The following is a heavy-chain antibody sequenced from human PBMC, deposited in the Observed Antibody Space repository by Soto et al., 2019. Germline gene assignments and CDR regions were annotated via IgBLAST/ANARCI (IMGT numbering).Heavy chain of an antibody. CDR2: VSGSGGNT. Sequence: EVQLLESGGGLVQPGGSLRLFFAASGFTFSSYAMSWVRQAPGKGLGWVSGVSGSGGNTYYADSVEGRFTITKDNTKNTPNLTTNSVRAEDTAVYYGAKESAYNNGYDGMDVWGQGTTVTVSS. CDR3: AKESAYNNGYDGMDV. J-gene: IGHJ6*02. D-gene: IGHD1-1*01. V-gene: IGHV3-23*01. CDR1: GFTFSSYA.